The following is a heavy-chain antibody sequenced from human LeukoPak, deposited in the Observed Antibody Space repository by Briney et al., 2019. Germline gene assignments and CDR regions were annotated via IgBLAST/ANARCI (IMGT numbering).Heavy chain of an antibody. D-gene: IGHD5-18*01. CDR1: GFTFSSYG. CDR3: ATGRDTAMVRLDY. Sequence: PGGSLRLSCAASGFTFSSYGMHWVRQAPGKGLEWVAFIRYDGTNKYYADSVKGRFTISRDNSKNTMYLQMNSLGAEDTAVYFCATGRDTAMVRLDYWGQGILVTVSS. V-gene: IGHV3-30*02. CDR2: IRYDGTNK. J-gene: IGHJ4*02.